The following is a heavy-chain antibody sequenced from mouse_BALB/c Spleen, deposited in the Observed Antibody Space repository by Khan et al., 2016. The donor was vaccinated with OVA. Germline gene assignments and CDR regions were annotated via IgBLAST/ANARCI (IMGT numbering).Heavy chain of an antibody. CDR1: GYSLTSNYA. CDR2: INYSGST. V-gene: IGHV3-2*02. Sequence: EVQLQESGPGLVKPSQSLSLTCTVTGYSLTSNYAWNWIRQFPGNKLEWMGYINYSGSTSYTPSLKSRTSITLDTSKNQFFLQLNSVTTEDTATYFCARGRAYWGQGTLVTVSA. J-gene: IGHJ3*01. D-gene: IGHD3-3*01. CDR3: ARGRAY.